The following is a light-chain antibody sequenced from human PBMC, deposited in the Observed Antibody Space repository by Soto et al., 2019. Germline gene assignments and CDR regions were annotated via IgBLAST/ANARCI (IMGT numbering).Light chain of an antibody. J-gene: IGKJ3*01. V-gene: IGKV3-15*01. CDR3: QHYNNWPPT. Sequence: EIVMTQSRATLSVSPWEIATLSCRASQSVRSNLAWYQQKNGQAPRLLIYGASTRATGIPARLSGSGYGTELTITISSMQSEDFEVYYCQHYNNWPPTFGPGTKVDIK. CDR2: GAS. CDR1: QSVRSN.